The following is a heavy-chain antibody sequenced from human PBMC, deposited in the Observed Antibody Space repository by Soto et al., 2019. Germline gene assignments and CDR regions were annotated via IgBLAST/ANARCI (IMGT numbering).Heavy chain of an antibody. V-gene: IGHV3-23*01. D-gene: IGHD6-13*01. CDR1: GFTFSSYA. CDR3: AKHAAAAAPDY. J-gene: IGHJ4*02. Sequence: EVQLLESGGGLVQPGGSLRLSCAASGFTFSSYAMSWVRQAPGKGLEWVSLISGSGGGTYYADSVKGRCTISRDNSKNTLDVQMNSLRAEDKAVYYCAKHAAAAAPDYWGQGTLVTVSS. CDR2: ISGSGGGT.